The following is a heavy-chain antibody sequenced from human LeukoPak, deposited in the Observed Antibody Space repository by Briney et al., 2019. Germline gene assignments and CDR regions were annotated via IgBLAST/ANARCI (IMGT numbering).Heavy chain of an antibody. Sequence: PGGSLRLSCAASGFTLSSYSMNWVRQAPGKGLEWVSSISSSSSYIYYADSVKGRFTISRDNAKNSLYLQMNSLRAEDTAVYYCASAYDFWSGYYVEGYYFDYWGQGTLVTVSS. V-gene: IGHV3-21*01. J-gene: IGHJ4*02. CDR2: ISSSSSYI. CDR1: GFTLSSYS. CDR3: ASAYDFWSGYYVEGYYFDY. D-gene: IGHD3-3*01.